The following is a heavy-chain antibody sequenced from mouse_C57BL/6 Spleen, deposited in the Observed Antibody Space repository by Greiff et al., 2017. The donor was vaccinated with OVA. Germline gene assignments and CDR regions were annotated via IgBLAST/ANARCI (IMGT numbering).Heavy chain of an antibody. CDR1: GYSITSGYY. V-gene: IGHV3-6*01. CDR2: ISYDGSN. J-gene: IGHJ4*01. Sequence: VQLQQSGPGLVKPSQSLSLTCSVTGYSITSGYYWNWIRQFPGNKLEWMGYISYDGSNNYNPSLKNRISITRDTSKNQFFLKLNSVTTEDTATYYCASLYDYDDGAMDYWGQGTSVTVSS. CDR3: ASLYDYDDGAMDY. D-gene: IGHD2-4*01.